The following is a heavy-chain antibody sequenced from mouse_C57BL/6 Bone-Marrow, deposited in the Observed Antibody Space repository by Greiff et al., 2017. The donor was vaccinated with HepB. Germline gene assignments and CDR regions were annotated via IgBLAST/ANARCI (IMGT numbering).Heavy chain of an antibody. J-gene: IGHJ2*01. CDR1: GFNIKNTY. D-gene: IGHD2-4*01. V-gene: IGHV14-3*01. Sequence: VQLQQSVAELVRPGASVKLSCTASGFNIKNTYMHWVKQRPEQGLEWIGRIDPANGNTKYAPKFQGKATRTADTSSNTAYLERSILTSEDTAIYYCARDFYEYDRYYFDYWDQGTTLTVSS. CDR2: IDPANGNT. CDR3: ARDFYEYDRYYFDY.